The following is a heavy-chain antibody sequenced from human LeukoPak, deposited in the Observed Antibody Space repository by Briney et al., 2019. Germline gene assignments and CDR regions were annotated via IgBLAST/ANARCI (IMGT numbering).Heavy chain of an antibody. Sequence: SETLSHTCTVSGGSISSSSYYWGWIRQPPGKGLEWIGSIYYSGSTYYNPSLKSRVTISVDTSKNQFSLKLSSVTAADTAVYYCARGLRITMIVVVITTSYYFDYWGQGTLVTVSS. D-gene: IGHD3-22*01. CDR1: GGSISSSSYY. CDR3: ARGLRITMIVVVITTSYYFDY. J-gene: IGHJ4*02. CDR2: IYYSGST. V-gene: IGHV4-39*01.